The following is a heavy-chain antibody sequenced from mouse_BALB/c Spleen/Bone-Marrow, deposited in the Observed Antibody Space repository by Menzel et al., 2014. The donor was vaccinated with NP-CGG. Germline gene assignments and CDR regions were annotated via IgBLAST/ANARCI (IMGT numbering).Heavy chain of an antibody. CDR2: ISSGSSTI. CDR3: ARGGNFAWFAY. CDR1: GFTFSSFG. D-gene: IGHD2-1*01. J-gene: IGHJ3*01. Sequence: EVNVVESGGGLVQPGGSRKLSCAASGFTFSSFGMHWVRQAPEKGLEWVAYISSGSSTIYYADTVRGRFTTSRDNPKNTLFLQMTSLRSEDTAMYYCARGGNFAWFAYWGQGTLVTVSA. V-gene: IGHV5-17*02.